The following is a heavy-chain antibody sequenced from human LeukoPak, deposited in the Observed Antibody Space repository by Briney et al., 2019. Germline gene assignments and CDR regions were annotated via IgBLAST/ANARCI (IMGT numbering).Heavy chain of an antibody. CDR3: AKDPNYDSSGYTFDY. V-gene: IGHV3-23*01. CDR1: GFTFSSYA. J-gene: IGHJ4*02. D-gene: IGHD3-22*01. CDR2: ISGSGGNT. Sequence: PGGSLRLSCAASGFTFSSYAMSWVRQAPGKGLEWVSAISGSGGNTYYADSVKGRFTISRDNSKNTLYLQMNSLRAEDTAVYYCAKDPNYDSSGYTFDYWGQGTLVTVSS.